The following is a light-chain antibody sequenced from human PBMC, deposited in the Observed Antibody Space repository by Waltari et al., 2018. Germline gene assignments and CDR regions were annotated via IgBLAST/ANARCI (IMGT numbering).Light chain of an antibody. V-gene: IGKV4-1*01. CDR2: WAS. J-gene: IGKJ3*01. CDR1: QCVLYSSNNKNY. Sequence: DIVMTQSPDSLAVSLGERATINCKSSQCVLYSSNNKNYLAWYQQKPGQPPKLLIYWASTRESGVPDRFSGSESGTDFTITISSLQAEDVAVYYCHQYYSTPFTFGPGTKVDIK. CDR3: HQYYSTPFT.